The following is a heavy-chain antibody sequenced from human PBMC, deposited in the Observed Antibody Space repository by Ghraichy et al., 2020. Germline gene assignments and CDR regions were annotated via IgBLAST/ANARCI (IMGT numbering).Heavy chain of an antibody. V-gene: IGHV3-23*01. CDR1: GFTFSSYA. J-gene: IGHJ4*02. CDR3: AKLPHVVGATPSDY. Sequence: SCAASGFTFSSYAMSWVRQAPGKGLEWVSAISGSGGSTYYADSVKGRFTISRDNSKNTLYLQMNSLRAEDTAVYYCAKLPHVVGATPSDYWGQGTLVTVSS. CDR2: ISGSGGST. D-gene: IGHD1-26*01.